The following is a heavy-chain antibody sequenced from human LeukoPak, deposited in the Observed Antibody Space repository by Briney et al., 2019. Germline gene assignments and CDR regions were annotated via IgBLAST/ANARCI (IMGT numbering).Heavy chain of an antibody. Sequence: SETLSLTCTVSGGSISSGSYYWSWIRQPAGKGLEWIGRIYTSGSTNYNPSLKSRVTISVDTSKNQFSLKLSSATAADTAVYYCARKPPSGPGYYYSYGMDVWGQGTTVTVSS. CDR2: IYTSGST. V-gene: IGHV4-61*02. CDR1: GGSISSGSYY. CDR3: ARKPPSGPGYYYSYGMDV. J-gene: IGHJ6*02.